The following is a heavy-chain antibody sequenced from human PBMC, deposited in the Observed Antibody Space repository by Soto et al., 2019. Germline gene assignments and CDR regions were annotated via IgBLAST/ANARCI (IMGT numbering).Heavy chain of an antibody. J-gene: IGHJ4*02. CDR3: AKEGYCSSTSCHPKSFDY. Sequence: QVQLVESGGGVVQPGRSLRLSCAASGFTFSSFAMHWVRQAPGKGLEWVALISYDGGDKYYADSVKGRFTISRDNSKNTLHLQMNSLRAEDTAVYYCAKEGYCSSTSCHPKSFDYWGQGTLVTVSS. CDR2: ISYDGGDK. V-gene: IGHV3-30*18. CDR1: GFTFSSFA. D-gene: IGHD2-2*01.